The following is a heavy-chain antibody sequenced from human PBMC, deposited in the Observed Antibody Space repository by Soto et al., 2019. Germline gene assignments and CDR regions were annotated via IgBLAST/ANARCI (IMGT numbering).Heavy chain of an antibody. CDR1: GFTFSSYA. CDR3: AREAIEGVVVVAATHNWFDP. Sequence: PGGSLRLSCAASGFTFSSYAMHWVRQAPGKGLEWVAVISYDGSNKYYADSVKGRFTISRDNSKNTLYLQMNSLRAEDTAVYYCAREAIEGVVVVAATHNWFDPWGQGTLVTVS. J-gene: IGHJ5*02. D-gene: IGHD2-15*01. V-gene: IGHV3-30-3*01. CDR2: ISYDGSNK.